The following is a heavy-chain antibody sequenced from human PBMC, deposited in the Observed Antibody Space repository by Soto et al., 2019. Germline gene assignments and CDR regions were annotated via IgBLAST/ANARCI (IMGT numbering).Heavy chain of an antibody. V-gene: IGHV3-11*01. CDR2: ISSSGSTI. J-gene: IGHJ4*02. CDR3: ARSLSGWYAGYFDY. Sequence: GWSLRLACAASGFTFSDYYMSWIRQAPGKGLEWVSYISSSGSTIYYADSVKGRFTISRDNAKNSLYLQMNSLRAEDTAVYYCARSLSGWYAGYFDYWGQGTLVTVSS. CDR1: GFTFSDYY. D-gene: IGHD6-19*01.